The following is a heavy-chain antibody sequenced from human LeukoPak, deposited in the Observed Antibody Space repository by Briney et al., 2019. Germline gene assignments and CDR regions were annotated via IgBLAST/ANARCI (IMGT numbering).Heavy chain of an antibody. D-gene: IGHD3-9*01. CDR1: GFTFSGYS. J-gene: IGHJ4*02. Sequence: GGSLRLFCAASGFTFSGYSMNWVRQAPGKGLEWVSSISSSSSYIYYADSVKGRFTISRDNAKNSLYLQMNSLRAEDTAVYYCARGLILTGYYSYWGQGTLVTVSS. CDR3: ARGLILTGYYSY. CDR2: ISSSSSYI. V-gene: IGHV3-21*01.